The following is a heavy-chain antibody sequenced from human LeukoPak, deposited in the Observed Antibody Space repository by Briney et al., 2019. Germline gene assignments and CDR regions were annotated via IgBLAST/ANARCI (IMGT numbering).Heavy chain of an antibody. CDR3: AKDRTGTTFGGIDY. D-gene: IGHD1-7*01. V-gene: IGHV3-30*02. J-gene: IGHJ4*02. CDR2: MRYDGTDQ. CDR1: GFTFSTYG. Sequence: GGSLRLSCAASGFTFSTYGMHWVRQAPGKGLEWVTFMRYDGTDQYYADSVKGRFTISRDDSRNTLYLQMNGLRTEDTAVYYCAKDRTGTTFGGIDYWGQGTLVTVSS.